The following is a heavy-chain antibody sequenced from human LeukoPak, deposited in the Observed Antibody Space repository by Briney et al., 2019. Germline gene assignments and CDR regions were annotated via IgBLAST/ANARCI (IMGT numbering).Heavy chain of an antibody. D-gene: IGHD3-22*01. Sequence: SETLSLTCTVSGGSISSGGYYWSWIRQHPGKGLEWIGYIYYSGSTYYNPSLKSRVTISVDTSKNQFSLKLSSVTAADTAVYYCASRLYYYDSSGDDDAFDIRGQGTMVTVSS. J-gene: IGHJ3*02. CDR3: ASRLYYYDSSGDDDAFDI. V-gene: IGHV4-31*03. CDR2: IYYSGST. CDR1: GGSISSGGYY.